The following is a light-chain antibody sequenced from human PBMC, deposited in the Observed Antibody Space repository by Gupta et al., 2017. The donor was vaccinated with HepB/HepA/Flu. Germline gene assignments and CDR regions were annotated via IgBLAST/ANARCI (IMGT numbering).Light chain of an antibody. Sequence: SYELTQPLSVSVSPEQTASITCSGNKLGDKYACWYQQKPGQSPVLVIYQDTKRPSGIPERFSGSNAGNTATLTISGTQAMDEADYYCQAWDSRTGVFGGGTKLTVL. CDR1: KLGDKY. CDR3: QAWDSRTGV. CDR2: QDT. J-gene: IGLJ2*01. V-gene: IGLV3-1*01.